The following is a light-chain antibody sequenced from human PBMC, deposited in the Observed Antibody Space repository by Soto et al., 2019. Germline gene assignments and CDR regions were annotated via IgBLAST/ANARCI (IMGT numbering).Light chain of an antibody. CDR1: SRDVGGYDY. CDR3: CSYAGSYPFV. J-gene: IGLJ1*01. V-gene: IGLV2-11*01. CDR2: DVD. Sequence: QSALTQPRSVSGSPGQSVTISCTGTSRDVGGYDYVSWYQHHPGKAPKLMIYDVDKRPAGVPGRFSGSKSGNTASLTISGLQAEDEADYYCCSYAGSYPFVFGTGTKLTVL.